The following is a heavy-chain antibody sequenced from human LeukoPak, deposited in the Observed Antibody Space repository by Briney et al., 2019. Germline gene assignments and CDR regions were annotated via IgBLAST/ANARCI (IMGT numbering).Heavy chain of an antibody. J-gene: IGHJ4*02. V-gene: IGHV3-43D*03. Sequence: PGGSLRLSCAASGFTFDDYAMHWVRQAPGKGLEWVSLISWDGGSTYYADSVKGRFTISRDNSKNSLYLQMNSLRAEDTALYYCAKVGEKWEPYYFDYWGQGTLVTVSS. CDR2: ISWDGGST. D-gene: IGHD1-26*01. CDR3: AKVGEKWEPYYFDY. CDR1: GFTFDDYA.